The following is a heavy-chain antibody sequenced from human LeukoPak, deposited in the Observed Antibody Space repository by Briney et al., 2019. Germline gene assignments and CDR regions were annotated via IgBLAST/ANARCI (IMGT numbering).Heavy chain of an antibody. J-gene: IGHJ4*02. Sequence: QPGGSLRLSCSASGFTFTSHVMHWVRQAPGKGLQYVSGISMNVQTTHYAGPVKGRFTISRDSSKNTVYLQMNSLTAEDTAVYYCVREGLERRTNFDYWGQGTLVSVSS. D-gene: IGHD1-1*01. CDR1: GFTFTSHV. CDR3: VREGLERRTNFDY. CDR2: ISMNVQTT. V-gene: IGHV3-64D*06.